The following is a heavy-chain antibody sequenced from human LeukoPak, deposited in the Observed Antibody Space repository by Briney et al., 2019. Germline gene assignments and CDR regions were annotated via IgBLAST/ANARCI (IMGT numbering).Heavy chain of an antibody. D-gene: IGHD5-18*01. CDR2: IIPIFGTA. V-gene: IGHV1-69*01. J-gene: IGHJ4*02. CDR1: GGTFSSYA. CDR3: ARFSVGGYRSFDY. Sequence: ASVKVSCKASGGTFSSYAISWVRQAPGQGLEWMGGIIPIFGTANYAQKFQGRVTITADGSTSTAYMELSSLRSEDTAVYYCARFSVGGYRSFDYWGQGTLVTISS.